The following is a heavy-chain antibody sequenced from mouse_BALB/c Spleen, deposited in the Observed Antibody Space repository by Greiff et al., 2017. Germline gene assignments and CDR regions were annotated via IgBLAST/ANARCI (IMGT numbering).Heavy chain of an antibody. V-gene: IGHV2-9*02. CDR2: IWAGGST. D-gene: IGHD2-4*01. CDR1: GFSLTSYG. CDR3: ARDEITTGYAMDY. J-gene: IGHJ4*01. Sequence: QVQLKESGPGLVAPSQSLSITCTVSGFSLTSYGVHWVRQPPGKGLEWLGVIWAGGSTNYNSALMSRLSISKDNSKSQVFLKMNSLQTDDTAMYYCARDEITTGYAMDYWGQGTSVTVSS.